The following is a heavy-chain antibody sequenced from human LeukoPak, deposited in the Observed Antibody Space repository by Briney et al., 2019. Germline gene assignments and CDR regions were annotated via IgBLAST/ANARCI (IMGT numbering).Heavy chain of an antibody. Sequence: TGGSLRLSCAASGFTFSNAWMSWVRQAPGKGLEWVGRIKSKTDGGTTDYAAPVKGRFTISRDDSKTTLYPQMTSLKTEDTAVYYCTTIAAAGTGDYWGQGTLVTVSS. CDR3: TTIAAAGTGDY. D-gene: IGHD6-13*01. J-gene: IGHJ4*02. V-gene: IGHV3-15*01. CDR1: GFTFSNAW. CDR2: IKSKTDGGTT.